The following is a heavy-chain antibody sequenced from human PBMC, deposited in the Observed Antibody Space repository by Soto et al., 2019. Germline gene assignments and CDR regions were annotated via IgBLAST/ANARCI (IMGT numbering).Heavy chain of an antibody. V-gene: IGHV4-38-2*02. J-gene: IGHJ6*02. CDR2: IYHSGST. Sequence: SETLSLTCAVSGYSISSGYYWGWIRQPPGKGLEWIGSIYHSGSTYYNPSLKSRVTISVDTSKNQFSLKLSSVTAADTAVYYCAGDSITMLMYYYGMDVWGQGTTVTVSS. D-gene: IGHD3-3*01. CDR1: GYSISSGYY. CDR3: AGDSITMLMYYYGMDV.